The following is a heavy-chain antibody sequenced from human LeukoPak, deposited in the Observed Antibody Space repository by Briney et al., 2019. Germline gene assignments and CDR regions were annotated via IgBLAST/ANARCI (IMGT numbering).Heavy chain of an antibody. V-gene: IGHV4-34*01. J-gene: IGHJ3*02. CDR2: INHSGST. CDR3: ARGFYYYDRNHAFDI. Sequence: SETLSLTCAVYGGSFSGYYWSWIRQPPGKGLEWIGEINHSGSTNYNPSLKSRVTISVDRSKNQFSLKLSSVTAADTAVYYCARGFYYYDRNHAFDIWGQGTMVTVSS. CDR1: GGSFSGYY. D-gene: IGHD3-22*01.